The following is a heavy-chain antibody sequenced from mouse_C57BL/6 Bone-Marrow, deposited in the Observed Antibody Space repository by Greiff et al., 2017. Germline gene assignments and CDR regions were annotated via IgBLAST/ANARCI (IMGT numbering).Heavy chain of an antibody. CDR3: ARKSRSTMDFY. D-gene: IGHD2-1*01. J-gene: IGHJ2*01. CDR2: ILPGSGST. V-gene: IGHV1-9*01. Sequence: VQLQESGAELMKPGASVKLSCKATGYTFTGYWIEWVKQRPGHGLEWIGEILPGSGSTNYNEKLKGKATFTADTSSNTAYVQLSSRTTADYAIFYCARKSRSTMDFYWGRGTTLSVSS. CDR1: GYTFTGYW.